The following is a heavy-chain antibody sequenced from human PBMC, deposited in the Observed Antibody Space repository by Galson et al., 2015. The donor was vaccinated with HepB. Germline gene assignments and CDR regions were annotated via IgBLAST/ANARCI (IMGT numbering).Heavy chain of an antibody. CDR3: TTDVYFSSYWSWLDP. D-gene: IGHD2-2*01. J-gene: IGHJ5*02. V-gene: IGHV3-15*01. CDR1: GFAFNNVW. CDR2: IKSKTDGGTT. Sequence: SLRLSCAASGFAFNNVWMNWVRQAPGKGLEWVGRIKSKTDGGTTEYAAPVKGRFTISRDDSRNTLYLQMHSLKTDDTAVYYCTTDVYFSSYWSWLDPWGQGTLVTVSS.